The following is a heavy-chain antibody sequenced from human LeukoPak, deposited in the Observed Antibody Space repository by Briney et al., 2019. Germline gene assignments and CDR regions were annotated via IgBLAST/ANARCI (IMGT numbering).Heavy chain of an antibody. CDR2: INHSGST. CDR1: GGSFSGYY. J-gene: IGHJ5*02. D-gene: IGHD2-15*01. Sequence: PSETLSLTCAVYGGSFSGYYWSWIRQPPGKGLEWIGEINHSGSTNYNPSLKSRVTISVDTSKNQFSLKLSSVTAADTAVYYCARTVQYCSGGSCYSGYLLADNWFDPWGQGTLVTVSS. CDR3: ARTVQYCSGGSCYSGYLLADNWFDP. V-gene: IGHV4-34*01.